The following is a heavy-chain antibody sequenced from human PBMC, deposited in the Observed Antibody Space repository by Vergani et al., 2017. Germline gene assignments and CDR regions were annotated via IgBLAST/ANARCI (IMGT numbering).Heavy chain of an antibody. CDR1: GYTFTGYY. CDR2: INPNSGGT. V-gene: IGHV1-2*02. Sequence: QVQLVQSGAEVKKPGASVKVSCKASGYTFTGYYMHWVRRAPGQGLEWMGWINPNSGGTNYAQKFQGRVTMTRDTSISTAYMELSSLRSEDTAVYYCAIAVAGAQAEYFQHWGQGTLVTVSS. CDR3: AIAVAGAQAEYFQH. J-gene: IGHJ1*01. D-gene: IGHD6-19*01.